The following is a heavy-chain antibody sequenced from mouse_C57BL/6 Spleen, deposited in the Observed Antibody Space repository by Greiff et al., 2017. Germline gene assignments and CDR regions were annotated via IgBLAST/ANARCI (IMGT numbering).Heavy chain of an antibody. Sequence: EVMLVESGGGLVKPGGSLKLSCAASGFTFSDYGMHWVRQAPEKGLEWVAYISSGSSTIYYADTVKGRFTISRDNAKNTLFLQMTSLRSEDTAMYYCARAYYDYAGYYYAMDYWGQGTSVTVSS. V-gene: IGHV5-17*01. J-gene: IGHJ4*01. CDR3: ARAYYDYAGYYYAMDY. D-gene: IGHD2-4*01. CDR1: GFTFSDYG. CDR2: ISSGSSTI.